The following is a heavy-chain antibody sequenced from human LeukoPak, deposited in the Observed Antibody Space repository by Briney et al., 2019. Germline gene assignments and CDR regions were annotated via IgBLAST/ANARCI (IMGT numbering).Heavy chain of an antibody. Sequence: ASVKVSCKASGYTFTSYDINWVRQATGQGLEWMGWMNPNSGNTGYAQKFQGRVTMTRNTSISTAYMELSSLRSEDTAVYYCAREVVPAAMEAFDIWGQGTMVTVSS. CDR3: AREVVPAAMEAFDI. J-gene: IGHJ3*02. D-gene: IGHD2-2*01. V-gene: IGHV1-8*01. CDR1: GYTFTSYD. CDR2: MNPNSGNT.